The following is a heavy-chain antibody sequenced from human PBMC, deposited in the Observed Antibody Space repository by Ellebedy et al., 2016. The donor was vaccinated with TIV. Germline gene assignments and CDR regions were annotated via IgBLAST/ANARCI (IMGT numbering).Heavy chain of an antibody. CDR2: LHPSGTP. J-gene: IGHJ3*01. V-gene: IGHV4-4*07. Sequence: SETLSLTCAVSGVSITSHFWTWIRQPAGGGLEWIGRLHPSGTPNYNPSLKSRVFMSRDTSKDQFSLKLSSVTAADTAVYYCARHGPQWFDAFDLWGQGTLVTVSS. D-gene: IGHD3-22*01. CDR3: ARHGPQWFDAFDL. CDR1: GVSITSHF.